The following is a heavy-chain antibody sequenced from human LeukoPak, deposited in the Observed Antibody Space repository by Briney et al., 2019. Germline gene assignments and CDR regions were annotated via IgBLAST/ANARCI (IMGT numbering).Heavy chain of an antibody. Sequence: PSETLSLTCTVSGGSISSSDTYWGWIRQPPGKGLEWIGSISYMGGPYHNPSLRSRVTMSVDTSKNQFSLNLSSVTAADTAVYYCARLSHCSSASCYTSYFDSCGQGTLVTVSS. V-gene: IGHV4-39*07. J-gene: IGHJ4*02. D-gene: IGHD2-2*02. CDR3: ARLSHCSSASCYTSYFDS. CDR2: ISYMGGP. CDR1: GGSISSSDTY.